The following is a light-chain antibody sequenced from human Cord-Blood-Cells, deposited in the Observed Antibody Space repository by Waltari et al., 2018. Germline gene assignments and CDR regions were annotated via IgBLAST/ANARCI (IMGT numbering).Light chain of an antibody. CDR3: QQYDNLPLT. Sequence: DIQMTQSPSSLSASAGDRVTITCQASQDISNYLNWYQQKPGKDPKLLIYDASNLETGVPSRFSGSGSGTDFTFTISSLQPEDIATYYCQQYDNLPLTFGPGTKVDIK. CDR2: DAS. CDR1: QDISNY. J-gene: IGKJ3*01. V-gene: IGKV1-33*01.